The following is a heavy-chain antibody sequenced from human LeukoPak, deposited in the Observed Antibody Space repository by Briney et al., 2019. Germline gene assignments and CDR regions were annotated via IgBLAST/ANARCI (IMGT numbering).Heavy chain of an antibody. V-gene: IGHV3-30*18. D-gene: IGHD3-10*01. CDR1: GFTFSNYG. CDR3: AKDRVRSGTYYLHY. CDR2: ISYDGGNK. Sequence: GGSLRLSCAASGFTFSNYGMHWVRQAPGKGLEWVATISYDGGNKYYADSVKGRFTISRDNSKNTLYLQMNSLRAEDTAVYYCAKDRVRSGTYYLHYWGQGTLVTVSS. J-gene: IGHJ4*02.